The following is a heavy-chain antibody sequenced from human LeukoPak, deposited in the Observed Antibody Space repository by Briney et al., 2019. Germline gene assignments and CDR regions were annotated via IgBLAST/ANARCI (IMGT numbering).Heavy chain of an antibody. CDR3: AKGRQGFDP. Sequence: GGSLRLSCAASGFTFSSSAMSWVRQAPGKGLEWVSAISSGGATTYYTDSVKGRFTISRDNSKNTLYLQMNTLRAEDTALYYCAKGRQGFDPWGQGTLVTVCS. J-gene: IGHJ5*02. CDR1: GFTFSSSA. V-gene: IGHV3-23*01. CDR2: ISSGGATT.